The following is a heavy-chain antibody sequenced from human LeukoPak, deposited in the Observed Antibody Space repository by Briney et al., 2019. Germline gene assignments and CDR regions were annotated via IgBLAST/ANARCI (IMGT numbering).Heavy chain of an antibody. CDR1: GFTVSRNY. D-gene: IGHD3-10*01. Sequence: PGGSLRLSCAASGFTVSRNYMSWVRQAPGKGLEWVSVIYSGGNTYYADFVKGRFTISRDSSKNTLYLQINSLTAEDTALYYCANLPRGDYWGLGTLVTVSS. J-gene: IGHJ4*02. CDR2: IYSGGNT. V-gene: IGHV3-53*01. CDR3: ANLPRGDY.